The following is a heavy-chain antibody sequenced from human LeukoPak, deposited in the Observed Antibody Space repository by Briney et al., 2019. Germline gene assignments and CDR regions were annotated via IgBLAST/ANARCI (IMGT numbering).Heavy chain of an antibody. D-gene: IGHD2-21*02. J-gene: IGHJ4*02. CDR1: GFTFINAL. Sequence: GGSLRLSCAASGFTFINALMSWVRQAPGKGLEWVGRTKSKTDGRTIEYAAPAKGRFTISRDDSKDTVYLQMNSLKTEDTAVYYCTTTLSVTARGYWGQGTLVTVSS. CDR3: TTTLSVTARGY. V-gene: IGHV3-15*01. CDR2: TKSKTDGRTI.